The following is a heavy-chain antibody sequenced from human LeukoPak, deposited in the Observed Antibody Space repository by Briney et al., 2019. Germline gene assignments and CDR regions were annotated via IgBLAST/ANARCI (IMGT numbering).Heavy chain of an antibody. CDR3: ARGPLAAAGDY. Sequence: GGSLRLSCAAFGFTFSSYSMNWVRQAPGKGLELVSSISSSSSYIYYADSVKGRFTISRDNAKNSLYLQMNSLRAEDTAVYYCARGPLAAAGDYWGQGTLVTVSS. CDR1: GFTFSSYS. V-gene: IGHV3-21*01. CDR2: ISSSSSYI. D-gene: IGHD6-13*01. J-gene: IGHJ4*02.